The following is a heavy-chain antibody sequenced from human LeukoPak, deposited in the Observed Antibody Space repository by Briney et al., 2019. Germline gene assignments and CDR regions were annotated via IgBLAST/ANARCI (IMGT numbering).Heavy chain of an antibody. CDR1: GDSINNNY. CDR3: ARERITMVRGVIDYGMDV. V-gene: IGHV4-59*01. D-gene: IGHD3-10*01. Sequence: SETLSLTCTVSGDSINNNYWSWIRQPPGKGLEWIGYIYYSGSTNYNPSLKSRVTISVDTSKNQFSLKLSSVTAADTAVYYCARERITMVRGVIDYGMDVWGQGTTVTVSS. CDR2: IYYSGST. J-gene: IGHJ6*02.